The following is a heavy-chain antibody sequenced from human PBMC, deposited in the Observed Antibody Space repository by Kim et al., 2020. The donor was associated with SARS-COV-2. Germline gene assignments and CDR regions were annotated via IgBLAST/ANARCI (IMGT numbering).Heavy chain of an antibody. D-gene: IGHD5-12*01. Sequence: EDSVKGRFTISRDNSKNTVYLQMSSLRAEDTAVYYCARGYSGYDWDYLDYWGQGTLVTVSS. J-gene: IGHJ4*02. CDR3: ARGYSGYDWDYLDY. V-gene: IGHV3-53*01.